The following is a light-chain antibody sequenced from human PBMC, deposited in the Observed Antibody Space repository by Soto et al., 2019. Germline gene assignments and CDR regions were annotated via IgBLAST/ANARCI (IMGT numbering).Light chain of an antibody. Sequence: DIHMTQSPSSLSASVGDTVTITCRASQDINNYLAWYQQKPGKVPKLLIYVASTLQSGVPSRFSGSGSGTDFTLTISSLQPEDVATDYCQKYDSVPFTFGPGTKVDIK. CDR3: QKYDSVPFT. CDR2: VAS. V-gene: IGKV1-27*01. J-gene: IGKJ3*01. CDR1: QDINNY.